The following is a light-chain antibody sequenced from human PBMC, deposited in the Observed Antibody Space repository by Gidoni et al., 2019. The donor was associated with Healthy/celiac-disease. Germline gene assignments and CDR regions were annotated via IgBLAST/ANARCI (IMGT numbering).Light chain of an antibody. J-gene: IGLJ2*01. Sequence: SYELTQPPAVTVSPGQTASITCSGDKLGDKYACWYQQKPGQSPVVVIYQDTKRPSGIPERFSGSNSGNTATLTISGTQAMDEADYYCQAWDSSTVVFGGGTNLTVL. CDR1: KLGDKY. V-gene: IGLV3-1*01. CDR3: QAWDSSTVV. CDR2: QDT.